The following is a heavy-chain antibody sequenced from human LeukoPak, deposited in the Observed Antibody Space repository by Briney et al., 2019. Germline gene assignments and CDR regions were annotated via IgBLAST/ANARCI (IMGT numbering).Heavy chain of an antibody. CDR1: GGSISIYY. Sequence: SETLSLTCTVSGGSISIYYWSWIRQPPGKGLEWIGYIYNSGSTNCNPSLKSRVTISVDTSKNQFSLKLISVTAADTAVYYCARVDFGGSYRSVFDYWGQGTLVTVSS. V-gene: IGHV4-59*01. CDR3: ARVDFGGSYRSVFDY. CDR2: IYNSGST. D-gene: IGHD1-26*01. J-gene: IGHJ4*02.